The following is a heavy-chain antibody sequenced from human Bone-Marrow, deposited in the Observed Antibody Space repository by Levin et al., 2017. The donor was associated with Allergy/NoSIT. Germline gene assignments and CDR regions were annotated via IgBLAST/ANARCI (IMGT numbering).Heavy chain of an antibody. CDR3: ARVGDVSEFYYAVDV. CDR1: GGSVTTTNW. CDR2: VYHRGST. D-gene: IGHD2/OR15-2a*01. V-gene: IGHV4-4*02. Sequence: ASETLSLTCVVSGGSVTTTNWWSWVRHTPGKGLEWIGQVYHRGSTNYNPSLRGRVTISLDKSKNQFSLRLTSVTATDTATYYCARVGDVSEFYYAVDVWGPGAPVTVSS. J-gene: IGHJ6*02.